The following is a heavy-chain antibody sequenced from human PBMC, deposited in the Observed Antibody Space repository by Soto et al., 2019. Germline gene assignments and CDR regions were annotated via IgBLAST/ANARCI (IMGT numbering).Heavy chain of an antibody. Sequence: VQLVQSGAEVKKPGASVKVSCKTSGDSFNDYYIHWVRQAPGQGLEWMGWINPNGGATKYAQKFQGRVTVTRDTSIQTVLMGLRRLRSYDTALYYCARESGGATATLDYYYFYMDVWGKGTTVTVSS. J-gene: IGHJ6*03. CDR2: INPNGGAT. D-gene: IGHD5-12*01. CDR3: ARESGGATATLDYYYFYMDV. V-gene: IGHV1-2*02. CDR1: GDSFNDYY.